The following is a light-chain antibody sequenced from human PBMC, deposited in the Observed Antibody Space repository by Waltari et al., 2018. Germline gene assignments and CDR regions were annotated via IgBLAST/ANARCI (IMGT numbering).Light chain of an antibody. Sequence: SYVLTQPPSVSVAPGETASIPCGGANIGSYRVHWYQQKPGQAPVLVIFYDSDRPSGIPARFSGSNSGNTATLTITSVEAGDEARYYCQVWHADIDPGVFGTGTEVTVL. CDR3: QVWHADIDPGV. CDR1: NIGSYR. J-gene: IGLJ1*01. CDR2: YDS. V-gene: IGLV3-21*04.